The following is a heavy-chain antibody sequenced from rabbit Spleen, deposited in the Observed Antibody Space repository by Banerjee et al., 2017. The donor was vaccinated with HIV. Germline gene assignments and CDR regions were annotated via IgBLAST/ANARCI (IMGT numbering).Heavy chain of an antibody. CDR1: GFTLSSYY. V-gene: IGHV1S7*01. CDR2: IDPVFGIT. Sequence: QLEESAGGLVQPGGSLKLSCKASGFTLSSYYMNWVRQAPGKGLEWIGYIDPVFGITYYANWLNGRFSISRENAQNTVFLQMNSLTAADTATYFCARDSATSFSTYGMDLWGPGTLVTVS. CDR3: ARDSATSFSTYGMDL. D-gene: IGHD1-1*01. J-gene: IGHJ6*01.